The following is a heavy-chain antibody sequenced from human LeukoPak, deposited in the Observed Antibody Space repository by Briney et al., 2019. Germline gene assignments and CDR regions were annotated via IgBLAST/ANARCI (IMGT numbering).Heavy chain of an antibody. Sequence: SETLSLTCTVSGGSISSSSYYWGWIRRPPGKGLEWIGSIYYSGSTYYNPSLKSRVTMSVDTSKNQFSLKLSSVTAADTAVYYCASLGVYDSSGYYYWGQGTLVTVSS. V-gene: IGHV4-39*07. CDR1: GGSISSSSYY. CDR2: IYYSGST. D-gene: IGHD3-22*01. CDR3: ASLGVYDSSGYYY. J-gene: IGHJ4*02.